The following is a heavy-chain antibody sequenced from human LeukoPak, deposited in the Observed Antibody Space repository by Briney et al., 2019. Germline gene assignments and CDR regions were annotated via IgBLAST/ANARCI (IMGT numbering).Heavy chain of an antibody. CDR3: ARKNSAYFDY. D-gene: IGHD1/OR15-1a*01. Sequence: GGSLRLSCAASAFTFSNYGMHWVRQAPGMGLEWVAVIWFDGSNKYYADSVKGRFTISRDNSKNTVYLQMNSLRAEDTAVYYCARKNSAYFDYWGQGTLVTVSS. CDR1: AFTFSNYG. V-gene: IGHV3-33*01. CDR2: IWFDGSNK. J-gene: IGHJ4*02.